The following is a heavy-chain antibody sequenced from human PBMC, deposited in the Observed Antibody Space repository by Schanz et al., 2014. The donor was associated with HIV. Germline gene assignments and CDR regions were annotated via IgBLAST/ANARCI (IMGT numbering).Heavy chain of an antibody. D-gene: IGHD3-22*01. CDR1: GFTFSRYW. J-gene: IGHJ4*02. CDR3: AKPEYDTSGNSQSHFDY. CDR2: IKEDGSEK. V-gene: IGHV3-7*03. Sequence: EVQLVESGGGLVQPGGSLRLSCAASGFTFSRYWMTWVRQAPGKGLEWVANIKEDGSEKYHADSVKGRFTISRDNSKNTLYLQMNTLRAEDTAVYYCAKPEYDTSGNSQSHFDYWGQGTLVTVSS.